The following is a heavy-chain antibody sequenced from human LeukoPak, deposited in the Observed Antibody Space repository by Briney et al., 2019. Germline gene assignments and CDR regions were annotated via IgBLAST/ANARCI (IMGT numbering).Heavy chain of an antibody. J-gene: IGHJ3*02. CDR3: ARGQWDENAFDI. CDR1: GGSISSYY. V-gene: IGHV4-59*01. CDR2: IYYSGST. D-gene: IGHD1-26*01. Sequence: SETLSLNCTVSGGSISSYYWSWMPQPPGKGLEGIGYIYYSGSTNYNPSLKSRVTISVDTSKNQFSLKLSSVTAADTAVYYCARGQWDENAFDIWGQGTMVTVSS.